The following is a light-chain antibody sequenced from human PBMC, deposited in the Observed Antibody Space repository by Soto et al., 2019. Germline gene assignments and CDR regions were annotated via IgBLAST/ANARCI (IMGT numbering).Light chain of an antibody. CDR1: SGDVGGYNY. CDR2: EVS. Sequence: QSALTQPPSVSGSPGQSVTISCSGTSGDVGGYNYVSWYQQHPGTAPKLVSYEVSERPSAVPDRFSGSKSGNTASLTVSGLQADDEADYYCSSYAGNNIVVFGGGTKLPVL. V-gene: IGLV2-8*01. CDR3: SSYAGNNIVV. J-gene: IGLJ2*01.